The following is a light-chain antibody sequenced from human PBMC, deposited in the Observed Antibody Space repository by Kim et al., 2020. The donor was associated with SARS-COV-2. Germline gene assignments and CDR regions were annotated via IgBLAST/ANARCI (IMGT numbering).Light chain of an antibody. CDR1: KWGDKY. Sequence: VSPGQTASITCSGDKWGDKYACWYQQKPGQSPLLVIYQNTKRPSGIPERFSGSNSGNTATLTISGTQAMDEADYYCQAWDSSTNYVFGTGTKVTVL. CDR3: QAWDSSTNYV. CDR2: QNT. V-gene: IGLV3-1*01. J-gene: IGLJ1*01.